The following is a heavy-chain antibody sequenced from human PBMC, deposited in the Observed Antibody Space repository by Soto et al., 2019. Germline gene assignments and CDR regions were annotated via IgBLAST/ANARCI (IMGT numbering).Heavy chain of an antibody. CDR3: ARESYGYYLNWFDP. CDR1: GFTFSSYS. Sequence: EVQLVESGGGLVQPGGSLRLSCAASGFTFSSYSMNWVRQAPGKGLEWVSYISSSSSTIYYADSVKGRFTISRHNAKNSLYLQMNSLRDEDTAVYYCARESYGYYLNWFDPWGQGTLVTVSS. J-gene: IGHJ5*02. V-gene: IGHV3-48*02. CDR2: ISSSSSTI. D-gene: IGHD4-17*01.